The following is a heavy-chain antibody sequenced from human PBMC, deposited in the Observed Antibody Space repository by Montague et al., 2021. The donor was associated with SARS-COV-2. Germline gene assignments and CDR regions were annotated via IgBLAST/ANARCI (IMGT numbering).Heavy chain of an antibody. CDR1: GGSISSSSYY. Sequence: SETLSLTCTVSGGSISSSSYYWAWLRQPPGKGLEWIGSIYHSGSTFYNPSLKSRVSMSVDTSKNQFSLKLSPVTAADTAMYYCARVNWGLSVGNVIDIWGQGTMVTVSS. CDR2: IYHSGST. V-gene: IGHV4-39*01. D-gene: IGHD7-27*01. J-gene: IGHJ3*02. CDR3: ARVNWGLSVGNVIDI.